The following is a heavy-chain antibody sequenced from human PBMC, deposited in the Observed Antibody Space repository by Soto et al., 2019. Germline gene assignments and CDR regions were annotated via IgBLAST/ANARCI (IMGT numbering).Heavy chain of an antibody. J-gene: IGHJ6*02. V-gene: IGHV4-31*03. CDR3: TKSAPSWGHYDTSGAGGDV. Sequence: SETLSLTCTVSGGSISSGYYWTWIRQHPGKGLEWIGYIYYSGSTLYNPSLKSRAAISVDTSKNQFSLNLTSVTAADTAVYCCTKSAPSWGHYDTSGAGGDVWGQGTTVTVSS. CDR1: GGSISSGYY. D-gene: IGHD3-22*01. CDR2: IYYSGST.